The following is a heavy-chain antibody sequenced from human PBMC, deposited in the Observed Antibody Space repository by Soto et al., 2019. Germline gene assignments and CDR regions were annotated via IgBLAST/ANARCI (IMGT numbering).Heavy chain of an antibody. Sequence: EVQLLESGGGLLQPGGSLRLSCAASGFTFSIYAMSWVRQAPGKGLEWVSGLTADGNSPSYADSVKGRFTISRDPPKITLYLQMNSMRIEDTAEYYCARKGRPGYDKGNWFDPWGQRTLVTVS. D-gene: IGHD5-12*01. CDR3: ARKGRPGYDKGNWFDP. CDR1: GFTFSIYA. V-gene: IGHV3-23*01. CDR2: LTADGNSP. J-gene: IGHJ5*02.